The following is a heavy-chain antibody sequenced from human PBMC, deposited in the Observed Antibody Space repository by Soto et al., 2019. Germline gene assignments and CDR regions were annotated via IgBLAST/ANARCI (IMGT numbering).Heavy chain of an antibody. V-gene: IGHV3-9*01. CDR2: ISWESGSI. D-gene: IGHD3-10*02. Sequence: PEKGLEWVSGISWESGSIGYADSVKGRFSISRDNAKNSLYLQMNSLRAEDTAFYYCVFFFQAEDGIRDVRSVSAFLLNRSSDL. J-gene: IGHJ2*01. CDR3: VFFFQAEDGIRDVRSVSAFLLNRSSDL.